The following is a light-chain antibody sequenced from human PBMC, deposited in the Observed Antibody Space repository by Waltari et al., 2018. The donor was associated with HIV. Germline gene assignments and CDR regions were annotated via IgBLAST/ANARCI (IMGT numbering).Light chain of an antibody. CDR3: MHGQQTPV. V-gene: IGKV2-28*01. J-gene: IGKJ1*01. CDR1: QSLLHQNGQNY. Sequence: DIAMIQSPDSLAVSTGEPASISCRCCQSLLHQNGQNYLDWYIQRPGQAPELLIYLGSRRASGVPDRIAGSGSGTDFILKISRVEPEDVGVYFCMHGQQTPVFGQGTKVEVK. CDR2: LGS.